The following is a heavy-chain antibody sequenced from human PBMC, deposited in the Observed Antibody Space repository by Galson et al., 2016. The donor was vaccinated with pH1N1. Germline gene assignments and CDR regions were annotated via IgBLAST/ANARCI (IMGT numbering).Heavy chain of an antibody. V-gene: IGHV4-39*01. CDR2: IYYSGST. CDR3: ARRQVGGTGTFDS. D-gene: IGHD1-26*01. J-gene: IGHJ4*02. CDR1: GGSISSSSYY. Sequence: LSLTCTVSGGSISSSSYYWGWIRQPPGKGQEWIGSIYYSGSTYYTASLKSRVTIYVDTSKNQFSLKLNSVTAADTAVYYCARRQVGGTGTFDSWGQGTLVTVSS.